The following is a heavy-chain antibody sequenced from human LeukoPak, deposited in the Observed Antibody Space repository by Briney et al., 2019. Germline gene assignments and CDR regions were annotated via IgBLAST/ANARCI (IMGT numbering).Heavy chain of an antibody. J-gene: IGHJ4*02. V-gene: IGHV4-59*01. CDR2: IYYSGST. CDR3: ATGVVPAAIVFDY. Sequence: SETLSLTCTVSGGSISSYYWSWIRQPPGKGLEWIGYIYYSGSTNYNPSLKSRVTISVDTSKNQFSLKLSSVTAADTAVYYCATGVVPAAIVFDYWGQGTLVTVSS. CDR1: GGSISSYY. D-gene: IGHD2-2*01.